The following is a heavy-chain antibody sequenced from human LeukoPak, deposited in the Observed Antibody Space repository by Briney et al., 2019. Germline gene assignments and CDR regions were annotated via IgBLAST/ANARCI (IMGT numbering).Heavy chain of an antibody. CDR3: ARADTAMPNWFDP. CDR1: GGSISSGGYY. Sequence: SETLSLTCTVSGGSISSGGYYWSWIRQPPGKGLEWIGYIYHSGSTYYNPSLKSRVTISVDRSKNQFSLKLSSVTAADTAVYYCARADTAMPNWFDPWGQGTLVTVSS. D-gene: IGHD5-18*01. J-gene: IGHJ5*02. CDR2: IYHSGST. V-gene: IGHV4-30-2*01.